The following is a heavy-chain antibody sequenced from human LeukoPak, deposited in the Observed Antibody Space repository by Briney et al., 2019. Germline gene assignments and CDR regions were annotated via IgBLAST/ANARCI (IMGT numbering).Heavy chain of an antibody. D-gene: IGHD3-10*01. CDR3: ARQGRITMVREKPDY. CDR2: IFYSGST. Sequence: SETLSLTCTVSGGSISSNDYYWGWIRQPPWKGLEWIGSIFYSGSTYYNPSLKSRVTISVDTSKNQFSLKLSSVTAADTAVYYCARQGRITMVREKPDYWGQGTLVTVSS. V-gene: IGHV4-39*01. CDR1: GGSISSNDYY. J-gene: IGHJ4*02.